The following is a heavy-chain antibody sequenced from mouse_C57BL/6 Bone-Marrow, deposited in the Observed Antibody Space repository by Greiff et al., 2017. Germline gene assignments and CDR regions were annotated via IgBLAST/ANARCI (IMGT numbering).Heavy chain of an antibody. J-gene: IGHJ2*01. CDR1: GFNIKDDY. CDR2: IDPENGDT. Sequence: VQLQQSGAELVRPGASVKLSCTASGFNIKDDYMHWVKQRPEQGLEWIGWIDPENGDTEYASKFQGKATITADTASNTAYLQLSSLPSEDTALYYCTIYDCNPFAYWGEGTTLTVSS. CDR3: TIYDCNPFAY. V-gene: IGHV14-4*01. D-gene: IGHD2-1*01.